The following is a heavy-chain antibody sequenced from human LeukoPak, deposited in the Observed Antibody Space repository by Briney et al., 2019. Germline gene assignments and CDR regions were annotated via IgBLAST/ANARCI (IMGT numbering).Heavy chain of an antibody. CDR2: INPNSGGT. CDR1: GYTFTGYY. CDR3: ARGSYYDILTGYPAYYGMDV. V-gene: IGHV1-2*02. J-gene: IGHJ6*02. D-gene: IGHD3-9*01. Sequence: ASVKVSCKASGYTFTGYYMHWVRQAPGQGLEWMGWINPNSGGTNYAQKFQGRVTMTRDTSISTAYMELSRLRSDDTAVYYCARGSYYDILTGYPAYYGMDVWGQGTTVTVSS.